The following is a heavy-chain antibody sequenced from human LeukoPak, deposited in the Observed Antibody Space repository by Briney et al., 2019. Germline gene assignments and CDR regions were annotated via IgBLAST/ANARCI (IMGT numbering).Heavy chain of an antibody. CDR1: GYSFTSYW. CDR2: IYPGDSDT. V-gene: IGHV5-51*01. Sequence: PGESLKISCEGSGYSFTSYWIGWVRQMPGKGLEWMGIIYPGDSDTRYSPSFQGQVTTSADKSISTAYLQWSSRKGSDTAIYYCARRATLYSPEYYWGQGTLVTVSS. J-gene: IGHJ4*02. D-gene: IGHD5-18*01. CDR3: ARRATLYSPEYY.